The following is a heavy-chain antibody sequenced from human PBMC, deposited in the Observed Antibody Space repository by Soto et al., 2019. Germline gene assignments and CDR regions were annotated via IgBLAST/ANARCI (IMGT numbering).Heavy chain of an antibody. CDR3: ARDQVPYGMDV. Sequence: PGESLNISCAASGFTVRSNYMSWVRQAPGKGLEWLSVLYSGGTTYYADSVKGRFTISRHNSKNTVYLQMSSLRVEDTAVYYCARDQVPYGMDVWGQGTTVTGSS. V-gene: IGHV3-53*04. CDR1: GFTVRSNY. CDR2: LYSGGTT. J-gene: IGHJ6*02.